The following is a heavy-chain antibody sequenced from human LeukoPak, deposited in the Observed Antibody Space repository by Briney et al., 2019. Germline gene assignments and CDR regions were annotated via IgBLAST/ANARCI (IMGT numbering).Heavy chain of an antibody. J-gene: IGHJ5*02. CDR2: INHSGST. CDR1: GGSFSGYY. V-gene: IGHV4-34*01. D-gene: IGHD3-10*01. CDR3: ARHIHRRYGSGSYYPRRLGWFDP. Sequence: SETLSLTCAVYGGSFSGYYWSWIRQPPGKGLEWIGEINHSGSTNYNPSLKSRVTISVDTSKNQFSLKLSSVTAADTAVYYCARHIHRRYGSGSYYPRRLGWFDPWGQGTLVTVSS.